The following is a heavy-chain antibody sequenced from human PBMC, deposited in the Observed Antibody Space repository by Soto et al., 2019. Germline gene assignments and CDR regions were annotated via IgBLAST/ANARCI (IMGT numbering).Heavy chain of an antibody. V-gene: IGHV3-23*01. CDR1: GFNFSSYA. Sequence: EVQLLESGGRLIQPGGSLRLSCAASGFNFSSYAMSWIRQAPGKGPEWVAGITTSGERSGYADSVKGRFTVSRDNSHNTMYLQLNSLRGDDTAIYYCARGSEAGYYFAYGGQGTLVTVSS. J-gene: IGHJ4*02. CDR3: ARGSEAGYYFAY. CDR2: ITTSGERS. D-gene: IGHD3-10*01.